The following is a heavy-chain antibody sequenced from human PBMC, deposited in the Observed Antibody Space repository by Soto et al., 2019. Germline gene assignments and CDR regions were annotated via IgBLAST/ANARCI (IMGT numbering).Heavy chain of an antibody. Sequence: GGSLRLSCAASGFTFSSYGMHWVRQAPGKGLEWVAVISYDGSNKYYADSVKGRFTISRDDSKNTLYLQMNSLRAEDTAVYYCAKGIGYWGQGTLVTVSS. J-gene: IGHJ4*02. CDR2: ISYDGSNK. CDR3: AKGIGY. V-gene: IGHV3-30*18. CDR1: GFTFSSYG.